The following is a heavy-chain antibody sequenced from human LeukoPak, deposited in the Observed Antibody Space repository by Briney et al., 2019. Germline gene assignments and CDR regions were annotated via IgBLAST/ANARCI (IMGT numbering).Heavy chain of an antibody. J-gene: IGHJ4*02. D-gene: IGHD1-26*01. CDR3: AKDVGKWESLHFFDY. V-gene: IGHV3-23*01. CDR1: GFTLSTNA. CDR2: ISGSGAST. Sequence: GGSLRLSCLTSGFTLSTNAMSWVRQAPGKGLEWISGISGSGASTYYADSVRGRFTISRDDSRNTLYLQMNSLRGDDTAVYYCAKDVGKWESLHFFDYWGQGTLVTVSS.